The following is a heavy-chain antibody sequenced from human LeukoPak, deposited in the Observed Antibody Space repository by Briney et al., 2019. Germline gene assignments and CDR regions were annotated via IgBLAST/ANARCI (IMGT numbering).Heavy chain of an antibody. Sequence: SETLSLTCTVSGGSISSYYWSWIRQPAGKGLEWIGRIYTSGSTNYNPSLKSRVTMSVDTSKNQFSLKLSSVTAADTAVYYCARWGVGGGSCYELGAFDIWGQGTMVTVSS. CDR1: GGSISSYY. J-gene: IGHJ3*02. D-gene: IGHD2-15*01. V-gene: IGHV4-4*07. CDR3: ARWGVGGGSCYELGAFDI. CDR2: IYTSGST.